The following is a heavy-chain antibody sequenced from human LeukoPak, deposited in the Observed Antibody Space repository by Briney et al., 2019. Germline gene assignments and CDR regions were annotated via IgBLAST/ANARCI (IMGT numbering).Heavy chain of an antibody. CDR3: ARDLQQLVPGDY. Sequence: GGSLRLSCAASGFTSSSYGMHWVRQAPGKGLEWVAVIWYDGSNKYYADSVKGRFTISRDNSKNTLYLQMNSLRAEDTAVYYCARDLQQLVPGDYWGQGTLVTVSS. J-gene: IGHJ4*02. V-gene: IGHV3-33*01. CDR1: GFTSSSYG. CDR2: IWYDGSNK. D-gene: IGHD6-13*01.